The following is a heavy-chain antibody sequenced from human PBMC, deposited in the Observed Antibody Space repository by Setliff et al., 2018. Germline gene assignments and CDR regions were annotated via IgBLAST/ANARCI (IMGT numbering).Heavy chain of an antibody. CDR2: IKNKVNTFST. J-gene: IGHJ4*02. CDR3: TRDMWIGDSGARRDY. Sequence: GGSLRLSCAASGFTFGDHFMDWVRQPPGKGLEWVGRIKNKVNTFSTQYAASVNGRFSISRDDSKGIAYLQMNSLRTEDSAVYYCTRDMWIGDSGARRDYWGRGTLVTVSS. CDR1: GFTFGDHF. D-gene: IGHD4-17*01. V-gene: IGHV3-72*01.